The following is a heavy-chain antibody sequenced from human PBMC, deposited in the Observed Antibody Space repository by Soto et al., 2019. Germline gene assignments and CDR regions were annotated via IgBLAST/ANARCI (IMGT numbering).Heavy chain of an antibody. Sequence: GGSLRLSCAASGFTFSSYAMSWVRQAPGKGLEWVSAISGSGGSTYYADSVKGRFTISRDNSKNTLYLQMNSLRAEDTAVYYCAKGKVLRFLEWLLLPYYYYGMDVWGQGTTVTVSS. CDR1: GFTFSSYA. V-gene: IGHV3-23*01. CDR3: AKGKVLRFLEWLLLPYYYYGMDV. D-gene: IGHD3-3*01. CDR2: ISGSGGST. J-gene: IGHJ6*02.